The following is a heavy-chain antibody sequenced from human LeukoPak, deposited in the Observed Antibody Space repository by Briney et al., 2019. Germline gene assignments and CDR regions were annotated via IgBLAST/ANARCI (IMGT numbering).Heavy chain of an antibody. CDR2: ISWNSGDI. CDR1: GFSFGGYG. V-gene: IGHV3-9*01. D-gene: IGHD2-21*02. CDR3: VKSGGYATAIRYFDL. J-gene: IGHJ2*01. Sequence: GGSLRLSCAASGFSFGGYGLHWVRQAPGKGLEWVASISWNSGDIVHADSVKGRFTISRDNAKNSLYLQMDSLRTEDTALYYCVKSGGYATAIRYFDLWGRGTLVTVSS.